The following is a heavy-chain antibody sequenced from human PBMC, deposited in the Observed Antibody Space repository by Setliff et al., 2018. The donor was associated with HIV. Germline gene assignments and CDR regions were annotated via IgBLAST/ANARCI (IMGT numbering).Heavy chain of an antibody. D-gene: IGHD3-10*01. CDR2: IYYSGST. V-gene: IGHV4-31*03. J-gene: IGHJ4*02. CDR1: GGSISSGGYY. Sequence: PSETLSLTCTVSGGSISSGGYYWSWIRQHPGKGLEWIGYIYYSGSTYYNPSLKSRVTISVDTSKNQFSLKLSSVTAADTAVYYCARVPSVYYYGSGSKYYFDYWGQGTLVTVSS. CDR3: ARVPSVYYYGSGSKYYFDY.